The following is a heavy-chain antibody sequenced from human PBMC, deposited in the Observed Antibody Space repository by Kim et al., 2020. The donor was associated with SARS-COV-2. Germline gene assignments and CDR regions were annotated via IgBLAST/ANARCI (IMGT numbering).Heavy chain of an antibody. CDR1: GFTFSSYA. J-gene: IGHJ5*01. V-gene: IGHV3-30-3*01. CDR2: ISNDGSNK. Sequence: GGSLRLSCAASGFTFSSYAMHWVRQAPGKGLEWVAVISNDGSNKYYADSVNGRITITRDNSKNTLYLQMNSLSAEDTAVYYCARDYKYSSSWYSHSNNW. D-gene: IGHD6-13*01. CDR3: ARDYKYSSSWYSHSNNW.